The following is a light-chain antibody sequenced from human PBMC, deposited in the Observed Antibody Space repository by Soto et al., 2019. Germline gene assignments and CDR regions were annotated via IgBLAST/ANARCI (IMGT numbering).Light chain of an antibody. CDR3: QQRSNWPPT. CDR1: QDISSA. CDR2: DAS. Sequence: IQLTQSPSSLSASVLYRVTITFLASQDISSALAWYQQKPGKAPKLLMNDASSLESGVPSRFSGSGSGADFTLTISSLQPEDFAVYYCQQRSNWPPTFGQGTRLEI. V-gene: IGKV1D-13*01. J-gene: IGKJ5*01.